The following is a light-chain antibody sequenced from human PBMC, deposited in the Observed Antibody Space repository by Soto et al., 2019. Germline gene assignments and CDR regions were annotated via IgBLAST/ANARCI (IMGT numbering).Light chain of an antibody. J-gene: IGLJ1*01. V-gene: IGLV2-14*01. CDR2: EVS. CDR3: SSYTRSSTLHV. CDR1: SSDVGGYNY. Sequence: QSALTQPASVSGSPGQSITISCTGTSSDVGGYNYVSWYQQHPGKAPKLMIYEVSNRPSGVSNRFPGSKSGNTASLTISGLQAEDDADYYCSSYTRSSTLHVFGTGTKVTVL.